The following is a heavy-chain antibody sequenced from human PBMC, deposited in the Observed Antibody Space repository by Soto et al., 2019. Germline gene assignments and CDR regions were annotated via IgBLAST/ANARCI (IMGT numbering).Heavy chain of an antibody. Sequence: GGSLRLSCAASGFTFSSYGMHWVRQAPGKGLEWVAVISYDGSNKYYADSVKGRFTISRDNSNNTLYLQMNSLRAEDTAVYYCAKDNGGGSYRHSLSYCYGMDVLGQGTTVTVSS. V-gene: IGHV3-30*18. CDR1: GFTFSSYG. CDR3: AKDNGGGSYRHSLSYCYGMDV. J-gene: IGHJ6*02. CDR2: ISYDGSNK. D-gene: IGHD3-16*02.